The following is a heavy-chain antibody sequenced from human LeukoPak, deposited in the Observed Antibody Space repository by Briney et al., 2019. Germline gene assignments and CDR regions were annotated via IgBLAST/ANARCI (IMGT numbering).Heavy chain of an antibody. CDR2: IYYGGST. CDR3: ARCGRVWGSYRSFYFDY. Sequence: SETLSLTCTVSGGSISSGGYYWSWIRQHPGKGLEWIGYIYYGGSTYYNPSLKSRVTISVDTSKNQFSLKLSSVTAADTAVYYCARCGRVWGSYRSFYFDYWGQGTLVTVSS. CDR1: GGSISSGGYY. V-gene: IGHV4-31*03. D-gene: IGHD3-16*02. J-gene: IGHJ4*02.